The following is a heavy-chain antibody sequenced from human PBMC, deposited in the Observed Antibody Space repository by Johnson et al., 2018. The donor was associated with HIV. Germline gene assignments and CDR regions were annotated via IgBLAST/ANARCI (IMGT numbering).Heavy chain of an antibody. D-gene: IGHD2-2*01. CDR3: AKAGMYMPQDAPDI. V-gene: IGHV3-30*04. CDR2: ISYDGSNK. Sequence: QVQLVESGGGVVQPGRSLRLSCAASGFTFSSYAMHWVRQAPGKGLEWVAVISYDGSNKYYADSVKGRFTISRDNSKNTLYLQMNSLRAEDTAVYYCAKAGMYMPQDAPDIWGQGTMVTVSS. J-gene: IGHJ3*02. CDR1: GFTFSSYA.